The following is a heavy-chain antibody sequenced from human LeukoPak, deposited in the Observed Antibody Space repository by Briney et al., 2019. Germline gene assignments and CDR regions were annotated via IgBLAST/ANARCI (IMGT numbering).Heavy chain of an antibody. CDR3: ARSRYYYDSSGYYLDWFDP. CDR2: IIPIFGTA. D-gene: IGHD3-22*01. CDR1: GGTFSSYA. Sequence: SVTVSCKASGGTFSSYAISWVRQAPGQGLEWMGGIIPIFGTANYAQKFQGRVTITADESTSTAYMELSSLRSEDTAVYYCARSRYYYDSSGYYLDWFDPWGQGTLVTVSS. V-gene: IGHV1-69*13. J-gene: IGHJ5*02.